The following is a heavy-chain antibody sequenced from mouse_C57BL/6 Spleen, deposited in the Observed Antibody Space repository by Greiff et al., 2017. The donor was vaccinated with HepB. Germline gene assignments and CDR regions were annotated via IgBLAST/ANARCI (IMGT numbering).Heavy chain of an antibody. CDR3: AREYGSSPYWYFDV. CDR1: GYTFTSYG. Sequence: VQLQQSGAELARPGASVKLSCKASGYTFTSYGIRWVKQRTGQGLEWIGEIYPRSGNTYYNEKFKGKATLTADKSSSTAYMELRSLTSEDSAVYFGAREYGSSPYWYFDVWGTGTTVTVSS. CDR2: IYPRSGNT. D-gene: IGHD1-1*01. J-gene: IGHJ1*03. V-gene: IGHV1-81*01.